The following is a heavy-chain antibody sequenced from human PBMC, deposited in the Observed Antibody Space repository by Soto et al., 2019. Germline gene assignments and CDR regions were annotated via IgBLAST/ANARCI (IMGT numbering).Heavy chain of an antibody. CDR2: INAGNGNT. V-gene: IGHV1-3*01. CDR1: GYTFTSYA. D-gene: IGHD6-6*01. J-gene: IGHJ6*02. CDR3: ARDPLRYSSSSHYYYYGMDV. Sequence: QVQLVQSGAEVKKPGASVKVSCKASGYTFTSYAMHWVRQAPGQRLEWMGWINAGNGNTKYSQKFQGRVTTTRDTSASTAYMELSSLRAEETAVYYCARDPLRYSSSSHYYYYGMDVWGQGTTVTVSS.